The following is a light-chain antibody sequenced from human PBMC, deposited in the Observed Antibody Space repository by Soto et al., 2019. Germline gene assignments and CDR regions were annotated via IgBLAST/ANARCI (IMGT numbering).Light chain of an antibody. Sequence: QSALTQPRSVSGSPGQSVTVSCTGTSSDVGGYNHVSWYQQHPGKAPKLMIYDVINRPSGVTERFSGSKSGNTASLTSSGLQAEDEADYYCCAYAGTYTFVFGTGTKLTVL. CDR3: CAYAGTYTFV. J-gene: IGLJ1*01. CDR2: DVI. CDR1: SSDVGGYNH. V-gene: IGLV2-11*01.